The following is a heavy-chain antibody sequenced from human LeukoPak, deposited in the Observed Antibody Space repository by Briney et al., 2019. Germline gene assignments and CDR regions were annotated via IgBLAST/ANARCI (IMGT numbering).Heavy chain of an antibody. CDR2: IIPIFGTA. Sequence: ASVKVSCKASRGTFSSYAISWVRQAPGQGLEWMGGIIPIFGTANYAQKFQGRATITADESTSTAYMELSSLRSEDTAVYYCARARMVRGGNNWFDPWGQGTLVTVSS. J-gene: IGHJ5*02. V-gene: IGHV1-69*13. CDR3: ARARMVRGGNNWFDP. D-gene: IGHD3-10*01. CDR1: RGTFSSYA.